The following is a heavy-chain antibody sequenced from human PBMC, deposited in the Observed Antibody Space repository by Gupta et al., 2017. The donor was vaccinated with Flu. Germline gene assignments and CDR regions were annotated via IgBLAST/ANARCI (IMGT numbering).Heavy chain of an antibody. V-gene: IGHV4-30-4*01. Sequence: TWIRPPPGKGLEWIGSLYYPGSTYYNPSLKNRITISVDTSKNQFSLKLNSVTAADTAVYYCAKTGRTSWFDPWGQGSLVTVSS. CDR3: AKTGRTSWFDP. CDR2: LYYPGST. D-gene: IGHD3-9*01. J-gene: IGHJ5*02.